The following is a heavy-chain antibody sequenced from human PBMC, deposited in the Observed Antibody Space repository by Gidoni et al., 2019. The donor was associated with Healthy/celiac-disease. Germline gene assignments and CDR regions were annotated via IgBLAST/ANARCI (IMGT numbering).Heavy chain of an antibody. V-gene: IGHV5-51*01. Sequence: EVQLVQSGAEVKKPGESLKLPCKGSGYSFTSSWIGWVRQMPGKGLEWMGIIYPGDSDTRYSPSFQGQVTISADKSISTAYLQWSSLKASDTAMYYCARPGYCSGGSCYHAFDIWGQGTMVTVSS. CDR3: ARPGYCSGGSCYHAFDI. D-gene: IGHD2-15*01. J-gene: IGHJ3*02. CDR2: IYPGDSDT. CDR1: GYSFTSSW.